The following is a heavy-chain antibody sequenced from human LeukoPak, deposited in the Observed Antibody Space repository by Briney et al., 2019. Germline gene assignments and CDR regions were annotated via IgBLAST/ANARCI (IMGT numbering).Heavy chain of an antibody. D-gene: IGHD2-15*01. Sequence: ASVKVSCKASGYTFTGYYMHWVRQAPGQGLEWMGWINPNSGGANYAQKFQGWVTMTRDTSISTAYMELSRPRSDDTAVYYCAREEGYCSGGSCSFDYWGQGTLVTVSS. CDR2: INPNSGGA. CDR1: GYTFTGYY. V-gene: IGHV1-2*04. J-gene: IGHJ4*02. CDR3: AREEGYCSGGSCSFDY.